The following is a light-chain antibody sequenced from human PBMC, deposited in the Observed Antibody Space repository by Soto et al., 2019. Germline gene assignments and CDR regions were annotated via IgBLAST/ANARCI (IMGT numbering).Light chain of an antibody. J-gene: IGKJ3*01. CDR2: GAS. CDR3: QQYGSSPFT. CDR1: QNISSSY. V-gene: IGKV3-20*01. Sequence: IVLTQSPVTLSLSPGERATLSCRASQNISSSYLAWYQQKPGQAPRLLIYGASSRATGIPDRFSGSGSGTDFTLTISRLEPEDFAVYYCQQYGSSPFTFGPGTKVDIK.